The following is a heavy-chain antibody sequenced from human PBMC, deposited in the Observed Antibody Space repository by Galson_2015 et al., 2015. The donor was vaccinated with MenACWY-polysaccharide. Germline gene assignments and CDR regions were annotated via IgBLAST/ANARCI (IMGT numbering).Heavy chain of an antibody. J-gene: IGHJ4*02. D-gene: IGHD5-18*01. CDR2: ISSSGTTI. V-gene: IGHV3-11*01. Sequence: SLRLSCAVSGFTFSDYYMSWIRQVPEKGLEWASYISSSGTTIYYADSVKGRFTISRDNARKSLYLQMNSLRVEDTAVYYCAGLVDRAIEYWGQGILVTVSS. CDR1: GFTFSDYY. CDR3: AGLVDRAIEY.